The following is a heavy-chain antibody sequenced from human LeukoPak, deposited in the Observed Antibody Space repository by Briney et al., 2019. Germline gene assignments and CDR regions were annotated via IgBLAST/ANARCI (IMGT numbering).Heavy chain of an antibody. J-gene: IGHJ5*02. CDR1: GYTFTGYY. CDR3: ARGGQRLRYFDWVKTNWFDP. D-gene: IGHD3-9*01. CDR2: INPNSGGT. V-gene: IGHV1-2*02. Sequence: ASVNVSCKASGYTFTGYYMHWVRQAPGQGLEWMGWINPNSGGTNYAQKFQGRVTMTRDTSISTAYMELSRLRSDDTAVYYCARGGQRLRYFDWVKTNWFDPWGQGTLVTVSS.